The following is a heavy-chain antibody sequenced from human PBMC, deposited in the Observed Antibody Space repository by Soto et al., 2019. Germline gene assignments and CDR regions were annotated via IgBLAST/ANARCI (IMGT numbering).Heavy chain of an antibody. V-gene: IGHV1-8*01. D-gene: IGHD7-27*01. CDR2: MNPDSGDT. CDR1: GYTFTNYD. J-gene: IGHJ4*02. Sequence: QVQLVQSGAEVKEPGASVKVSCKASGYTFTNYDINWVRQATGQGPEWMGWMNPDSGDTGYVQKFQGRVTMTRSTSISTAYMELSDLRSEDTAVYYCARSRGGTGVHFDYWGQGTLVTVSS. CDR3: ARSRGGTGVHFDY.